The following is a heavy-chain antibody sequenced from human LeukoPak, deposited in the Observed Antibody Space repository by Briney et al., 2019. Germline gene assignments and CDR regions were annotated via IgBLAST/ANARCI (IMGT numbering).Heavy chain of an antibody. CDR1: GFTFSSYA. D-gene: IGHD3-22*01. J-gene: IGHJ4*02. CDR2: ISYDGSNK. CDR3: ARGTLNYYDSSGYSR. Sequence: QSGGSLRLSCAASGFTFSSYAMHWVRQAPGKGLEWVAVISYDGSNKYYADSVKGRFTISRDNSKNTLYLQMGSLRAEDMAVYYCARGTLNYYDSSGYSRWGQGTLATVSS. V-gene: IGHV3-30*14.